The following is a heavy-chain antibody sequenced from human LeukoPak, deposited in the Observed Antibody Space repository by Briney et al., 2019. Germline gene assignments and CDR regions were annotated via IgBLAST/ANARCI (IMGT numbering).Heavy chain of an antibody. CDR2: INPSGCST. V-gene: IGHV1-46*01. J-gene: IGHJ4*02. CDR1: GYTFTSYY. D-gene: IGHD6-6*01. CDR3: AKSPKTIADRRPGNHFDY. Sequence: ASVKVSCKASGYTFTSYYMHWVREAPGQGLEWMGIINPSGCSTSYAQKFQGRVTITADKSTSTAYLELSSLISEDTAVYYCAKSPKTIADRRPGNHFDYWGQGTLVTVSS.